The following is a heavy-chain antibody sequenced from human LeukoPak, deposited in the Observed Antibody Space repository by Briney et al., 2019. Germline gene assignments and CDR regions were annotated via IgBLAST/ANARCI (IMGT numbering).Heavy chain of an antibody. D-gene: IGHD5-24*01. J-gene: IGHJ6*03. V-gene: IGHV4-39*05. Sequence: SETPSLTCTVSGGSINSSSGYYWGWIRQPPGKGLEWIGSIFYGGATYHNPSLKSRVTISGDTSKNQFSLKLSSVTATDTAVYYCIRSAGGWLHPNYMDVWGRGTTVTVSS. CDR2: IFYGGAT. CDR3: IRSAGGWLHPNYMDV. CDR1: GGSINSSSGYY.